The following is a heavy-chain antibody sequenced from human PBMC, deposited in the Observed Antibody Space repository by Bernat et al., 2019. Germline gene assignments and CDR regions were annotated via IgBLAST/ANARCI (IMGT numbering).Heavy chain of an antibody. Sequence: EVQLVESGGGLVQPGGCLRLSCAASGLTFSSYWMSWVRQTPGKGLEWVATINPDESEKYYVDSVKGRFSMSRDNSKNSLFLQMNSLRVEDTAVYYCARFGLTATTDYWGPGTLVTVSS. CDR2: INPDESEK. CDR3: ARFGLTATTDY. D-gene: IGHD1-20*01. V-gene: IGHV3-7*03. CDR1: GLTFSSYW. J-gene: IGHJ4*02.